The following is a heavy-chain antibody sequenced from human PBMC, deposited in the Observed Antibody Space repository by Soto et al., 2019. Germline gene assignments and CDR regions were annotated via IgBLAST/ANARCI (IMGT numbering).Heavy chain of an antibody. CDR1: GGTFSSYA. Sequence: QVQLVQSGAEVKKPGSSVKVSCKASGGTFSSYAISWVRQAPGQGLEWMGGIIPIFGTANYAQKFQGRVTITADESTSTAYMELSSLRSEDTAVYYCARDKFSGTYYVRGVTYFFDYWGQGALVTVST. D-gene: IGHD1-26*01. CDR2: IIPIFGTA. V-gene: IGHV1-69*01. J-gene: IGHJ4*02. CDR3: ARDKFSGTYYVRGVTYFFDY.